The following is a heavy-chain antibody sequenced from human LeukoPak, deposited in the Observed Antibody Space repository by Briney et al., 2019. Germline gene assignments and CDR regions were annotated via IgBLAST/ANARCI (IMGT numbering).Heavy chain of an antibody. CDR1: GGSISSYY. CDR3: ARDTHYVDTAMVKAFDI. J-gene: IGHJ3*02. D-gene: IGHD5-18*01. V-gene: IGHV4-4*07. Sequence: RPSETLSLTCTVSGGSISSYYWSWIRQPAGKGLEWIGRIYTSGSTNYNPSLKSRDTMSVDTSKNQFSLKLSSVTAADTAVYYCARDTHYVDTAMVKAFDIWGQGTMVTVSS. CDR2: IYTSGST.